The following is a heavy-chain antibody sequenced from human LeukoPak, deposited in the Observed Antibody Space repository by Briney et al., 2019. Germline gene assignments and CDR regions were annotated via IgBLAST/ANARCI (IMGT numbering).Heavy chain of an antibody. Sequence: SETLSLTGAGYGVTFSGYYWTWIRQPPGKGLEWIGEIHYSGSATYNPSLKSRVTISVDTSKNQFSLKMNSVTAADTAVYYCARGQWFRAFWSRGTPVTVSS. CDR1: GVTFSGYY. D-gene: IGHD3-10*01. CDR3: ARGQWFRAF. V-gene: IGHV4-34*01. CDR2: IHYSGSA. J-gene: IGHJ4*02.